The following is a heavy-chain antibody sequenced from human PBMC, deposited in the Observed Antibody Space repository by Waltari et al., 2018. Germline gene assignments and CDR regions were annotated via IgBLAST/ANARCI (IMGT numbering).Heavy chain of an antibody. J-gene: IGHJ5*02. CDR1: GGSISSDGYY. Sequence: QVQLQESGPGLVKPSQTLSLTCTVAGGSISSDGYYWSWIRQHPANGLEWIGYIYHSGSTDYNPSLKSRVTISVYRPKNQFSLKLSSVTAADTAVYYCARGNNSSHRNWFDPWGQGTLVTVSS. D-gene: IGHD6-6*01. V-gene: IGHV4-31*03. CDR3: ARGNNSSHRNWFDP. CDR2: IYHSGST.